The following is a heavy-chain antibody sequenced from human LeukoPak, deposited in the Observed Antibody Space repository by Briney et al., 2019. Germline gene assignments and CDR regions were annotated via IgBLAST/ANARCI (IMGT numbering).Heavy chain of an antibody. J-gene: IGHJ3*02. CDR1: GFIFSSYS. CDR3: ARRRDGYNPDAFDI. CDR2: ISSSSSTI. Sequence: GGSLRLSCAASGFIFSSYSVNWDRQAPGKGLQWVSYISSSSSTIYYADSVKGRFTISRDNAKNSLYLQMNSLRAEDTAVYYCARRRDGYNPDAFDIWGQGTMVTVFS. V-gene: IGHV3-48*01. D-gene: IGHD5-24*01.